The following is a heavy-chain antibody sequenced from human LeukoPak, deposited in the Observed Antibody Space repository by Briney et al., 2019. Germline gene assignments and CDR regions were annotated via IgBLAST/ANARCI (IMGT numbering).Heavy chain of an antibody. CDR3: ATISSGRWYFDL. CDR1: GNMVTGYH. CDR2: INANSGVT. J-gene: IGHJ2*01. Sequence: ASVKVSCTASGNMVTGYHVHWVRQAPGQGLEWMGWINANSGVTNYAQTFQGRVTLTRDTSISTAYMELSRLTSDDTAVYYCATISSGRWYFDLWGRGTLVIVSS. D-gene: IGHD6-25*01. V-gene: IGHV1-2*02.